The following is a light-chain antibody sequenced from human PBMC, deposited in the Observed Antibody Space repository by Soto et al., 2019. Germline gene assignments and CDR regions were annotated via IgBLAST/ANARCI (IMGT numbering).Light chain of an antibody. CDR2: VAS. Sequence: DIQMTQSPSSLPASVGDRVTITCRASQTISTSLNWYQQKPEKSPRLLIYVASNLQSGVPSRFSGSGSGTAFTLTISSLQPEDFATYYCEQTYTIPYTFGQGTKLEIK. J-gene: IGKJ2*01. V-gene: IGKV1-39*01. CDR1: QTISTS. CDR3: EQTYTIPYT.